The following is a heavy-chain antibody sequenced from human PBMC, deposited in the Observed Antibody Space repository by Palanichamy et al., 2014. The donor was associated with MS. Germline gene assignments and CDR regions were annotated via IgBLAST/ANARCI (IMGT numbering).Heavy chain of an antibody. CDR2: IYSNGDT. CDR3: ARSLETVLPAAELLTYYYYFMDV. J-gene: IGHJ6*03. V-gene: IGHV3-53*01. Sequence: EMQLVESGGALIQPGGSLRLSCTASEFTVSNNYMSWVRQAPGKGLECVSVIYSNGDTYYADSVKGRFTISRDNSRNTLYLQMNSLRAEDTAVYFCARSLETVLPAAELLTYYYYFMDVWGKGTTVTVSS. D-gene: IGHD2-2*01. CDR1: EFTVSNNY.